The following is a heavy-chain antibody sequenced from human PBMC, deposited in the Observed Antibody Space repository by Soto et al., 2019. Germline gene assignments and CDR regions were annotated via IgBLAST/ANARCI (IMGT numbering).Heavy chain of an antibody. D-gene: IGHD4-17*01. J-gene: IGHJ4*02. CDR1: GGTFSSYA. CDR2: IIPIFGTA. Sequence: SVKVSCKASGGTFSSYAISWVRQAPGQGLEWMGGIIPIFGTANYAQKFQGRVTITADESTSTAYMELSSLRSEDTAVYYCARSPDDYGDFYYWGQGTLVTVSS. V-gene: IGHV1-69*13. CDR3: ARSPDDYGDFYY.